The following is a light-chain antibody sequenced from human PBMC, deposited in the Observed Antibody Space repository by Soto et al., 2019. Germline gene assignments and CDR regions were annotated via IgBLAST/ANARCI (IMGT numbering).Light chain of an antibody. CDR3: QHSYRTPFS. CDR1: QSISSY. J-gene: IGKJ3*01. Sequence: DIQMTQSPSSLSASVGDRVTITFRASQSISSYLNWYQQKPGKAPKLLIYAASSLQSGVPSRFSGSVSGTDFTLTSSSLQPEDFATYYCQHSYRTPFSFGPGTKVDIK. CDR2: AAS. V-gene: IGKV1-39*01.